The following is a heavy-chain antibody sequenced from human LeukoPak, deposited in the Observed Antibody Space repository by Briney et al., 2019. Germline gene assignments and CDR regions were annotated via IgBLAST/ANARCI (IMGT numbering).Heavy chain of an antibody. Sequence: GGSLRLSCVASGFTFSYYGMHWVRQAPGKGLEWVAVISYAGSNKYYADSVKGRFSISRDNSKNTLFLQMNSLRAEGTAVYYCARSEAVAWSFDLWGRGTLVTVSS. J-gene: IGHJ2*01. D-gene: IGHD6-19*01. CDR2: ISYAGSNK. CDR1: GFTFSYYG. CDR3: ARSEAVAWSFDL. V-gene: IGHV3-30*03.